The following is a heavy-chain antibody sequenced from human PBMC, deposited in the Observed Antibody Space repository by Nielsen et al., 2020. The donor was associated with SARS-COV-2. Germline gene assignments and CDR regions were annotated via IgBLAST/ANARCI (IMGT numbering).Heavy chain of an antibody. J-gene: IGHJ6*02. V-gene: IGHV4-30-2*02. Sequence: SETLSLTCAVSGGSISSGGYSWSWIRQPPGKGLEWIGYIYHSGSTYYNPSLKSRVTISVDRSKNQFSLKLSSVTAADTAVYYCASAAAAAYPYYYGMDVWGQGTTVTVSS. CDR1: GGSISSGGYS. CDR2: IYHSGST. CDR3: ASAAAAAYPYYYGMDV. D-gene: IGHD6-13*01.